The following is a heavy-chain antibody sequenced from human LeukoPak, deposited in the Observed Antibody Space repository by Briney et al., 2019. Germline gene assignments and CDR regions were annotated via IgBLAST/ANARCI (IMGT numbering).Heavy chain of an antibody. CDR1: GFTFSSYS. Sequence: GGSLRLSCAASGFTFSSYSMNWVRQAPWKGLEWVSSISSSSSYIYYADSVKGRFTISRDNAKNSLYLQMNSLRAEDTAVYYCAGDTGHYYYGMDVWGQGTTVTVSS. V-gene: IGHV3-21*01. D-gene: IGHD3-10*01. J-gene: IGHJ6*02. CDR2: ISSSSSYI. CDR3: AGDTGHYYYGMDV.